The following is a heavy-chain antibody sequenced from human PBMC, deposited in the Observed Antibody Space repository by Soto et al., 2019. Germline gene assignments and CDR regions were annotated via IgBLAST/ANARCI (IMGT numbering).Heavy chain of an antibody. Sequence: GGSLRLSCAASGFTFSSSAVSWVRQGPGKGLEWVSAISGSGGSTSYADSVKGRLTISRANSKNTLSLQMNSLRAEATAGYNCAKGTGYSSSWTSYYYFYGMGVRGQGTTGTVSS. D-gene: IGHD6-13*01. CDR1: GFTFSSSA. CDR2: ISGSGGST. V-gene: IGHV3-23*01. J-gene: IGHJ6*01. CDR3: AKGTGYSSSWTSYYYFYGMGV.